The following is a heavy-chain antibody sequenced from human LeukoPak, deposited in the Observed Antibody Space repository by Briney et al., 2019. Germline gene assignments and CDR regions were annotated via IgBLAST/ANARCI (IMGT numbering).Heavy chain of an antibody. J-gene: IGHJ4*02. Sequence: SETLSLTCTVSGGSISSSSYYWGWIRQPPGKGLEWIGSIYYSGSTYYNPSLKSRVTISVDTSKNQFSLKLSSVTAADTAVCYCARHVDPAGVCFDYWGQGTLVTVSS. CDR2: IYYSGST. CDR3: ARHVDPAGVCFDY. D-gene: IGHD2-21*01. V-gene: IGHV4-39*01. CDR1: GGSISSSSYY.